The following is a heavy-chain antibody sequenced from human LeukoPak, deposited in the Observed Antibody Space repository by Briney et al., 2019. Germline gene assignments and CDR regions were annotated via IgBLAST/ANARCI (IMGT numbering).Heavy chain of an antibody. V-gene: IGHV3-23*01. CDR1: VFTYSRYA. Sequence: GGSLRLSCAASVFTYSRYAMRWARQAPGKGLEWVSAISGSGGSTYYADSVKGRFTISRDNSKNTLYLQMNSLRAEDTAVYYCGKPYGTGDPGFDPWGQGTLVTVSS. CDR3: GKPYGTGDPGFDP. D-gene: IGHD3-10*01. CDR2: ISGSGGST. J-gene: IGHJ5*02.